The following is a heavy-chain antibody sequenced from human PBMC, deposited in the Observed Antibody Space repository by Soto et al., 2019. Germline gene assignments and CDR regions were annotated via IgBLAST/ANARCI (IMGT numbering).Heavy chain of an antibody. D-gene: IGHD6-13*01. CDR2: IIPIFSTT. J-gene: IGHJ3*02. CDR3: AREVAADGTFREDVFDI. CDR1: GGTFSNHA. Sequence: ASVKVSCKASGGTFSNHAINWVRQAPGQGLEWMGRIIPIFSTTNYAQKFQGRVTFTADESTIAAYMEVSSLKHDDTAVYYCAREVAADGTFREDVFDIWGQGTLVTVSS. V-gene: IGHV1-69*13.